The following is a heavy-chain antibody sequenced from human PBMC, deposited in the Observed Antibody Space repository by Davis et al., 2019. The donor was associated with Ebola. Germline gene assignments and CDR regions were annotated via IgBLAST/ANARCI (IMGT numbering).Heavy chain of an antibody. CDR3: ATSEGVITFGGVIAHYWYFDL. CDR1: GFTFSSYA. J-gene: IGHJ2*01. V-gene: IGHV3-30-3*01. CDR2: ISYDGSNK. D-gene: IGHD3-16*02. Sequence: GSLKISCAASGFTFSSYAMHWVRQAPGKGLEWVAVISYDGSNKYYADSVKGRFTISRDNSKNTLYLQMNSLRAEDTAVYYCATSEGVITFGGVIAHYWYFDLWGRGTLVTVSS.